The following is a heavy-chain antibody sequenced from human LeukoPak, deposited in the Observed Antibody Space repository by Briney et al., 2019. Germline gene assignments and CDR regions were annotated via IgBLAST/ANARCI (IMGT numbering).Heavy chain of an antibody. CDR2: INPNSGGT. V-gene: IGHV1-2*02. J-gene: IGHJ5*02. Sequence: ASVKVSCKASGYTFTGYYMHWVRQAPGQGLEWMGWINPNSGGTNYAQKFQGRVTMTRDTSISTAYMELSRLRSDDTAVYYCARRIAARENWFDPWGQGTLVTVSS. CDR3: ARRIAARENWFDP. D-gene: IGHD6-6*01. CDR1: GYTFTGYY.